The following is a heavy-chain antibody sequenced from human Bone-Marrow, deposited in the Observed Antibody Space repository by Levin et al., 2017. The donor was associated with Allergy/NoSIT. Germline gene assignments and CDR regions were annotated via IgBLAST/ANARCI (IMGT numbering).Heavy chain of an antibody. V-gene: IGHV4-39*02. CDR3: ARLPSSTSRFDF. J-gene: IGHJ4*02. Sequence: SETLSLTCNVSGGSISSTSYHWGWIRQTPGTGLEWIGTIFSSGKVSSTPSLKSRLTISVDTSENHFSLELRSVTAADTAVYYCARLPSSTSRFDFWGQGFLVTVSS. CDR2: IFSSGKV. CDR1: GGSISSTSYH. D-gene: IGHD2/OR15-2a*01.